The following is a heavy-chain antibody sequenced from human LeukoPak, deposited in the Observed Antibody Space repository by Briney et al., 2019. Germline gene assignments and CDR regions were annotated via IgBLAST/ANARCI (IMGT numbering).Heavy chain of an antibody. D-gene: IGHD2-2*02. J-gene: IGHJ5*02. CDR2: ISAYNGNT. CDR3: ARDQAAIRLFDP. V-gene: IGHV1-18*01. Sequence: ASVKVSCKASGYTFTNYAISWVRQAPGQGLEWMGWISAYNGNTNYAQKLQGRVTMTTDTSTSTAYMELRSLRSDDTAVYYCARDQAAIRLFDPWGQGTLVTVSS. CDR1: GYTFTNYA.